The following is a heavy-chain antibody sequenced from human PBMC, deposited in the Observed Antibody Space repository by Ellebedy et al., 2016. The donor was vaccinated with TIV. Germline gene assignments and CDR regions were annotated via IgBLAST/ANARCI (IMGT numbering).Heavy chain of an antibody. CDR1: GYTFTAYP. CDR3: ARDSRYNWNDWDYYHMDV. D-gene: IGHD1-1*01. J-gene: IGHJ6*03. V-gene: IGHV7-4-1*02. CDR2: INTNTGNP. Sequence: ASVKVSCKASGYTFTAYPMNWVRQAPGQGLEWLGWINTNTGNPTYSQGFRGQFVFSLDTSVSTAYLEISGLRAEDTAVYYCARDSRYNWNDWDYYHMDVWGRGTTVTVSS.